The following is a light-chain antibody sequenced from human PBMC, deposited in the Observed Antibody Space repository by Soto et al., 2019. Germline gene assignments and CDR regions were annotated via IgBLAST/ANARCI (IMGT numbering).Light chain of an antibody. CDR2: EVS. CDR1: SSDVGGYNY. Sequence: QSALTQPASVSGSPGQSITISCTGTSSDVGGYNYVSWYQQHPGKAPKLMIYEVSNRPSGVSNRFSGSKSGNTASLTISGLQCEDEADYYCSSYTSSSTPYVFGTGTKLTVL. V-gene: IGLV2-14*01. CDR3: SSYTSSSTPYV. J-gene: IGLJ1*01.